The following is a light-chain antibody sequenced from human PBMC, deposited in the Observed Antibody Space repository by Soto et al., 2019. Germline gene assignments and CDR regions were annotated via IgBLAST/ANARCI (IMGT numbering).Light chain of an antibody. CDR3: QQFEKWPFT. Sequence: EIVMTQSPGTLSVSLGERVTLSCRASQSVSRNLAWYQQRPGQVPRLLFYAASTRATDVPGTFSGSGSGTEFTLTISSLQSEDFAVYYCQQFEKWPFTFGQGIKLEIK. CDR2: AAS. J-gene: IGKJ2*01. CDR1: QSVSRN. V-gene: IGKV3-15*01.